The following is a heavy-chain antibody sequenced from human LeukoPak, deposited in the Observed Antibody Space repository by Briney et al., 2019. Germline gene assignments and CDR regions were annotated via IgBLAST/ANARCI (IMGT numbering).Heavy chain of an antibody. D-gene: IGHD3-16*01. CDR2: ISAYNSNT. CDR3: ARTSHESVLYWSDP. J-gene: IGHJ5*02. Sequence: ASVKVSCKASGYTFTGYYMHWVRQAPGQGLEWMGWISAYNSNTNYAQKLQGRVTMTTDTSTSTAYMELRSLRSDDTAVYYCARTSHESVLYWSDPWGQGTLVNVSS. CDR1: GYTFTGYY. V-gene: IGHV1-18*04.